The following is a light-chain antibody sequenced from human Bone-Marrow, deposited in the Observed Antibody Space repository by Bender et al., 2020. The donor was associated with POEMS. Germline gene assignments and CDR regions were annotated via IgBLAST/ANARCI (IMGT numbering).Light chain of an antibody. Sequence: QSALTQPASVSGSPGQSITISCTGTSSDVGRYNLVSWYQQHPGKAPKLMLSEGSKRPSGVSNRFSGSKSGNTASLTISELQAKDEADYDCCSYAGSSTFVIFGGGTKLTVL. V-gene: IGLV2-23*03. CDR2: EGS. J-gene: IGLJ2*01. CDR3: CSYAGSSTFVI. CDR1: SSDVGRYNL.